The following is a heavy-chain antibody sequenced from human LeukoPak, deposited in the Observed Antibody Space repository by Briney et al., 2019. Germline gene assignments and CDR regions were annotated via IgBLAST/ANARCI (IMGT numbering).Heavy chain of an antibody. CDR1: GGSFSRYY. V-gene: IGHV4-34*01. CDR2: MDQRGDT. Sequence: SQTLSLTCAVPGGSFSRYYWGWIRQPPGRSLECIGKMDQRGDTNSNQSLKSRLTLSFDTSKNVFSLKLKSATAADTAVYYCARVALVPLSHFDYWGQGILVTVSS. J-gene: IGHJ4*02. CDR3: ARVALVPLSHFDY. D-gene: IGHD3-10*01.